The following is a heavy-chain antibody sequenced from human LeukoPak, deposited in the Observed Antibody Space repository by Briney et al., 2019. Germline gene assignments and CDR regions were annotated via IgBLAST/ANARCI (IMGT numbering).Heavy chain of an antibody. CDR1: GGSISSYY. V-gene: IGHV4-59*01. J-gene: IGHJ4*02. CDR3: ARAKDYGPDEDYYDY. D-gene: IGHD4/OR15-4a*01. Sequence: PSETLSLTCTVSGGSISSYYWSWIRQPPGKGLGWIGYIYYSGSTNYNPSLKSRVTISVDTSKNQFSLKLSSVTAADTAVYYCARAKDYGPDEDYYDYWGQGTLVTVSS. CDR2: IYYSGST.